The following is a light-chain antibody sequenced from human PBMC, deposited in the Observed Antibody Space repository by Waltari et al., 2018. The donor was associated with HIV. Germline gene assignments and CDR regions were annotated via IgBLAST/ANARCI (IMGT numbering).Light chain of an antibody. Sequence: DIQMTQSPSSLSASVGDRVTITCRASQTISSYLNWYQQKPGKAPMLLIYGASTLHSGVPSRFSGSGSGTDFTLTISNLQPEDFATYYCQQSYSTPRTFGQGTKLEIK. J-gene: IGKJ2*01. CDR1: QTISSY. CDR2: GAS. CDR3: QQSYSTPRT. V-gene: IGKV1-39*01.